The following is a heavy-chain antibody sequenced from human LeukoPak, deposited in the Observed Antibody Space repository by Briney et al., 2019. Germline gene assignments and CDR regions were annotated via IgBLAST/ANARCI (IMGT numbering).Heavy chain of an antibody. CDR3: ARSPHSSGWCDIDY. CDR2: INAGNGNT. Sequence: ASVKVSCKASGYTFTSYAMHWVRQAPGQRLEWMGWINAGNGNTKYSQKFQGRVTITRDTSASTAYMELSSLRSEDTAVYYCARSPHSSGWCDIDYWGQGTLVTVSS. J-gene: IGHJ4*02. D-gene: IGHD6-19*01. V-gene: IGHV1-3*01. CDR1: GYTFTSYA.